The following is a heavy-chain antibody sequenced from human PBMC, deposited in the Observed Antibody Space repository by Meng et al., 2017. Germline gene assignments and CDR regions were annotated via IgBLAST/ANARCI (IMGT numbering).Heavy chain of an antibody. CDR3: AKDLKWLLNTYFDY. J-gene: IGHJ4*02. CDR1: GFTFDDYA. CDR2: ISWNSGSI. V-gene: IGHV3-9*01. Sequence: SLKISCAASGFTFDDYAMHWVRQAPGKGLEWVSGISWNSGSIGYADSVKGRFTISRDNSKNTLYLQMNSLRAEDTAVYYCAKDLKWLLNTYFDYWGQGTLVTVSS. D-gene: IGHD6-19*01.